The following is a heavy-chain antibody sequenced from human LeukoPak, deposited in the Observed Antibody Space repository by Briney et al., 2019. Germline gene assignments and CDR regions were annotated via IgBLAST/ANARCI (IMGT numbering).Heavy chain of an antibody. CDR2: VFTSGIISGNT. J-gene: IGHJ4*01. V-gene: IGHV4-38-2*02. D-gene: IGHD3-10*01. Sequence: SETLSLTCTVSGYSISCGYCWSWIRQPPGKGLEWIGRVFTSGIISGNTNYNPSLKSRVTMSVDTSKNQFSLKLRSVTAADTAVYYCARDNQGSLDYWGHGTLVTVSS. CDR1: GYSISCGYC. CDR3: ARDNQGSLDY.